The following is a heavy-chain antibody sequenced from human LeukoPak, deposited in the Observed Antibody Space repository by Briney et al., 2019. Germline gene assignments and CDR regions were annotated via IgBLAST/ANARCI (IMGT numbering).Heavy chain of an antibody. D-gene: IGHD2-2*01. Sequence: ASVKVSCKASGYTFTGYYMHWLRQAPGQGLEWMGWINPNSGGTNYAQKFQGRVTMTRDTSISTAYMELSRLRSDDTAVYYCASNGVPAAIQGYYFDYWGQGTLVTVSS. CDR3: ASNGVPAAIQGYYFDY. V-gene: IGHV1-2*02. J-gene: IGHJ4*02. CDR1: GYTFTGYY. CDR2: INPNSGGT.